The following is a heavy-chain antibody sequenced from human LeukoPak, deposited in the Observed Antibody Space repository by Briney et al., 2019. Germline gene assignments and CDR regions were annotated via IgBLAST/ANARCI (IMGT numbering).Heavy chain of an antibody. D-gene: IGHD6-13*01. Sequence: SETLSLTCTVSGGSISSSSYYWGWIRQPPGKGLEWIGSIYYSGSTYYNPSLKSRVTISVDTSKNQFSLKLSSVTAADTAVYYCARAGYSSRGIFDYWGQGTLVTVSS. J-gene: IGHJ4*02. CDR1: GGSISSSSYY. V-gene: IGHV4-39*07. CDR3: ARAGYSSRGIFDY. CDR2: IYYSGST.